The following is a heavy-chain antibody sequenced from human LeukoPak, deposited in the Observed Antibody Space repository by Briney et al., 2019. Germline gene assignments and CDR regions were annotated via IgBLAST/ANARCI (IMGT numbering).Heavy chain of an antibody. V-gene: IGHV4-59*08. J-gene: IGHJ5*02. CDR1: GGSINNYY. D-gene: IGHD2-15*01. Sequence: PSETLSLTCTVSGGSINNYYWSWIRQPPGKGLEWIGYIYYSGNTNYNPSLKSRVTISVDTSENQFSLKLSSVTAADTAVYYCARRIVVVVAARWFDPWGQGTLVTVSS. CDR2: IYYSGNT. CDR3: ARRIVVVVAARWFDP.